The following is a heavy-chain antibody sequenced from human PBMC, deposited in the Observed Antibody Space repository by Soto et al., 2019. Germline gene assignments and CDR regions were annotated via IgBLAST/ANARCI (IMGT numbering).Heavy chain of an antibody. Sequence: GGSLRLSCAASGFTFSNYGMHWVRQAPGRGLEWMAVIWHDGSNSYYADSVKGRFTISRDNSKNTLYLQMNSLRAEDTAVYYCAKDQAYYDFWSGYKASYYYYGMDVWGQGTTVTVSS. J-gene: IGHJ6*02. CDR3: AKDQAYYDFWSGYKASYYYYGMDV. V-gene: IGHV3-30*02. CDR1: GFTFSNYG. D-gene: IGHD3-3*01. CDR2: IWHDGSNS.